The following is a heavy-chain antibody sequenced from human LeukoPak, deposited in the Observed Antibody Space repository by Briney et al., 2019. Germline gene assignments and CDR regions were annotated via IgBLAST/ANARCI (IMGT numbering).Heavy chain of an antibody. CDR1: GFTFSSYG. CDR3: AKNLYYDSSGKYYYYGMDV. V-gene: IGHV3-30*18. J-gene: IGHJ6*02. Sequence: GGSLRLSCAASGFTFSSYGMHWVSQAPGKGLEWVAVISYDGSNKYYADSVKGRFTISRDNSKNTLYLQMNSLRAEDTAVYYCAKNLYYDSSGKYYYYGMDVWGQGTTVTVSS. CDR2: ISYDGSNK. D-gene: IGHD3-22*01.